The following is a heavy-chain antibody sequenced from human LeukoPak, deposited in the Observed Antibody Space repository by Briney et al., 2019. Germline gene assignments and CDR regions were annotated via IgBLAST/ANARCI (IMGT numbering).Heavy chain of an antibody. CDR3: AAQPNEAVAGRGGWFDP. Sequence: GGSLRLSCAASGFTFSSYWMSWVRQAPGKGLEWVANIKHDGSEKYYVDSVKGRFTISRDNAKNSQYLQMNSLRAEDTAVYYCAAQPNEAVAGRGGWFDPWGQGTLVTVSS. J-gene: IGHJ5*02. D-gene: IGHD6-19*01. CDR2: IKHDGSEK. V-gene: IGHV3-7*01. CDR1: GFTFSSYW.